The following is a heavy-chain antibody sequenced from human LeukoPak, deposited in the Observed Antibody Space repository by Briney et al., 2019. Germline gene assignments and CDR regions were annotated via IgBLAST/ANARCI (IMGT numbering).Heavy chain of an antibody. J-gene: IGHJ4*02. CDR2: IYYSGST. CDR3: ARHVPLPATFDY. CDR1: GGSISSSSYY. V-gene: IGHV4-39*01. D-gene: IGHD2-2*01. Sequence: SETLSLTCTVSGGSISSSSYYWGWIRQPPGKGLEWIGSIYYSGSTYYNPSLKSRVTISVDTSKNQFSLKLSSVTAADTAVYYYARHVPLPATFDYWGQGTLVTVSS.